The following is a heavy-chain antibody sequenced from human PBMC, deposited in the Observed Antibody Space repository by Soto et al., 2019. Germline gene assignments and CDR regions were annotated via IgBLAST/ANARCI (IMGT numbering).Heavy chain of an antibody. D-gene: IGHD2-15*01. CDR3: GAPGEYGSDDSCYSRDINCYYYGMDV. Sequence: GGSLRLSCSASGFTFSSYAMHWVRQAPGKGLEYVSAISSNGGSTYYADSVKGRFTISRDNSKNTLYLQMSSLRAEDTAVYYCGAPGEYGSDDSCYSRDINCYYYGMDVWGQGTTVTVSS. J-gene: IGHJ6*02. V-gene: IGHV3-64D*06. CDR1: GFTFSSYA. CDR2: ISSNGGST.